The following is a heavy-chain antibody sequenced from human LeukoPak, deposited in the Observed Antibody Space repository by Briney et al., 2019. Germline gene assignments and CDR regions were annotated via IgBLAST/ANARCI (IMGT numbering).Heavy chain of an antibody. J-gene: IGHJ1*01. CDR2: ISAYNGHT. Sequence: GASVKVSCKASGYTFTSYGISWVRQAPGQGLEWMGWISAYNGHTNYVQKLQGRVTMTTDTSTSTAYMELRSLRSDDTAVYYCARDDDSSGYEYFQHWGQGTLVTVSS. CDR3: ARDDDSSGYEYFQH. CDR1: GYTFTSYG. V-gene: IGHV1-18*01. D-gene: IGHD3-22*01.